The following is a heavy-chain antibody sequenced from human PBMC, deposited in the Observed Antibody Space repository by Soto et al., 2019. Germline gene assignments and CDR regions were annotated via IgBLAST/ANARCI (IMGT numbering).Heavy chain of an antibody. Sequence: PSXTLSLTCTVSGGSISSYYWSWIRQPPVNGLEWIGYIYYSGSTNYNPSLKSRVTISVDTSKNQFSLKLSSVTAADTAVYYCARGFRVDTAMVTGYYFDYWGQGTLVTSPQ. CDR2: IYYSGST. CDR1: GGSISSYY. V-gene: IGHV4-59*01. D-gene: IGHD5-18*01. CDR3: ARGFRVDTAMVTGYYFDY. J-gene: IGHJ4*02.